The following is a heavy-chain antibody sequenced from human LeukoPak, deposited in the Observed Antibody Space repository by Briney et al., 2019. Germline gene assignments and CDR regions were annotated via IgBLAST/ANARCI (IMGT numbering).Heavy chain of an antibody. Sequence: ASVNVSRKSSVYTFTDYYIHWVRQASGQGLEWMGWIDPSSGGTNYAQKFQGRVTMTRDTSISTAYMELSSLRSDDTAMYYCAREYYDSSGRKRAFDIWGQGTMVTVSS. CDR3: AREYYDSSGRKRAFDI. CDR1: VYTFTDYY. V-gene: IGHV1-2*02. J-gene: IGHJ3*02. CDR2: IDPSSGGT. D-gene: IGHD3-22*01.